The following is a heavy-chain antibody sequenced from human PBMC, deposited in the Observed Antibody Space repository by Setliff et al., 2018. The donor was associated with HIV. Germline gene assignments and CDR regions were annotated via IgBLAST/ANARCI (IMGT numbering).Heavy chain of an antibody. CDR1: GFYFTNAW. V-gene: IGHV3-15*05. Sequence: PGGSLRLSCAVSGFYFTNAWMTWVRQTPGKGLEWVGRIKSKIDGETRHYAASVKGRFTISRNDSTDTLYLQMNSLEIEDTGVYYCTTGFLPQLYDVVGGDFWGQGALVTVSS. CDR3: TTGFLPQLYDVVGGDF. J-gene: IGHJ4*02. D-gene: IGHD3-10*02. CDR2: IKSKIDGETR.